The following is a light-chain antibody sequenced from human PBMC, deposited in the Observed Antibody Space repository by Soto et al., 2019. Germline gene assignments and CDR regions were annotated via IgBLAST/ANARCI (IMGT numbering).Light chain of an antibody. J-gene: IGKJ1*01. V-gene: IGKV3-15*01. CDR3: QQYNNWPKM. CDR2: RAS. CDR1: QDVLTN. Sequence: EIVMTQSPATLSVSPGERATLXXRASQDVLTNLAWYQQKPGQSPRLXIYRASTRATGVPARFSGSGSGTEFTLTISSLQSEDFAVYYCQQYNNWPKMFGQGTKVDI.